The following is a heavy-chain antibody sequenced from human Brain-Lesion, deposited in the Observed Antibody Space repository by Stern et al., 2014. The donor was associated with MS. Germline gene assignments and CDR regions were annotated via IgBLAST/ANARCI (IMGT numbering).Heavy chain of an antibody. CDR3: AGEEDIRYCSGGSCTGNWFDP. V-gene: IGHV4-39*01. CDR1: GGSVSSTSYA. J-gene: IGHJ5*02. D-gene: IGHD2-15*01. CDR2: IYYRGNT. Sequence: QVQLVESGPGLVKPSETLSLTCTVAGGSVSSTSYAWAWIRQPPGKGLEWIGTIYYRGNTYYSPSLKSRLTISLDTSKNQFPLQLRSGTAADTAVYYCAGEEDIRYCSGGSCTGNWFDPWGQGTLVTVSS.